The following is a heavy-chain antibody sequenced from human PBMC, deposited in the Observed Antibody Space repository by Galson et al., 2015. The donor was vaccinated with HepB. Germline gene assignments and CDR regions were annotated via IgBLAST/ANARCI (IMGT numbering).Heavy chain of an antibody. CDR1: GFRFSRFG. J-gene: IGHJ6*02. Sequence: SLRLSCAASGFRFSRFGMHWVRQAPGKGLKWVAVIWYDGSNKYYADSVKGRFTISRDNSKNTLYLQMNSLRAEDTAVYYCAKRTHYSSSWGRTHYYYYFAMDVWGQGTTVTVSS. V-gene: IGHV3-33*06. CDR3: AKRTHYSSSWGRTHYYYYFAMDV. D-gene: IGHD6-13*01. CDR2: IWYDGSNK.